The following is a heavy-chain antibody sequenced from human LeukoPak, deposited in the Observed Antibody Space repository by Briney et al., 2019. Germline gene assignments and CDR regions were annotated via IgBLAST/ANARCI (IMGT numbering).Heavy chain of an antibody. Sequence: PSETLSLTCTVSGGSISSYYWSWIRQPAGKGLEWIGRIYISGNTNYNPSLQSRVTMSVDTSKNRFSLKLSSVTAADTAVYYCARDRSIAARPGRGWFDPWGQGTLVTVSS. V-gene: IGHV4-4*07. D-gene: IGHD6-6*01. CDR1: GGSISSYY. CDR2: IYISGNT. CDR3: ARDRSIAARPGRGWFDP. J-gene: IGHJ5*02.